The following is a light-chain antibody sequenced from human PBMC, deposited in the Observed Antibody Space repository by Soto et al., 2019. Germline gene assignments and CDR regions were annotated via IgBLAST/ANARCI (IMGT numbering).Light chain of an antibody. V-gene: IGKV1-13*02. CDR1: QGISSA. J-gene: IGKJ4*01. CDR2: DAS. Sequence: AIQLTQSPSSLSASVGDRVAITCRASQGISSALAWYQQKPGKAPKLLIYDASSLESGVPSRFSGSGSGTDFTLTISSLLPEDFATYYCQLFNRDPLTFGGGTKVDIK. CDR3: QLFNRDPLT.